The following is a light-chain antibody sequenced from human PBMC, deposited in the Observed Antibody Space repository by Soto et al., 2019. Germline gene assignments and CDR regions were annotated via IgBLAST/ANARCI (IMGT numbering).Light chain of an antibody. V-gene: IGKV1-5*03. CDR3: QQGET. Sequence: DIQMTQSPSTLSASVGDRVTITCRASQNIISWLAWYQQKPGKAPKLLIYKASSLESGVPSRFSGSGSGTDFTLTISSLQPDDFAPYYCQQGETFGQGTKVQIK. CDR1: QNIISW. J-gene: IGKJ1*01. CDR2: KAS.